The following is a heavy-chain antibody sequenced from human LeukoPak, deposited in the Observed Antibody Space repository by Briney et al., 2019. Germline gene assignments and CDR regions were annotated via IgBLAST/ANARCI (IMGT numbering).Heavy chain of an antibody. Sequence: AGGSLRLSCAASGFTFNNYAMHWVRQAPGKGLEWVALISYDGRNEYYADSVMGRFTISRDNSENTLYLQMNSLSAEDTAVYYCARAGMTGYYRTLDYWGQGTLVTVSS. CDR2: ISYDGRNE. CDR3: ARAGMTGYYRTLDY. CDR1: GFTFNNYA. D-gene: IGHD3-9*01. J-gene: IGHJ4*02. V-gene: IGHV3-30*03.